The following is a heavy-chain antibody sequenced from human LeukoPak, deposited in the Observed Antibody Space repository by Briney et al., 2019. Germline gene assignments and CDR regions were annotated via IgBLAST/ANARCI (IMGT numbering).Heavy chain of an antibody. Sequence: SETLSLTCAVYGGSFSGYYWSWIRQPPGKGLEWIGEINHSGSTNYNPSLKSRVTISVDTSKNQFSLKLSSVTAADTAVYYRARVPMYYYAGYGMDVWGKGTTVTVSS. CDR2: INHSGST. CDR1: GGSFSGYY. D-gene: IGHD3-10*01. CDR3: ARVPMYYYAGYGMDV. V-gene: IGHV4-34*01. J-gene: IGHJ6*04.